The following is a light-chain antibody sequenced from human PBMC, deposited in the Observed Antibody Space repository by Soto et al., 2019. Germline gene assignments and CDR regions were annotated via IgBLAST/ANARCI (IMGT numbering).Light chain of an antibody. CDR2: EVT. CDR3: SSYAASFLRV. V-gene: IGLV2-14*01. J-gene: IGLJ1*01. CDR1: SSDIGTYKY. Sequence: QSVLAQPASVSGSPGQSATISCTGSSSDIGTYKYVSWYQHHPGKAPKLLIYEVTNRPSGVSDRFSGSKSGNTASLTISGLQADDEADYYCSSYAASFLRVFGSGTKVTV.